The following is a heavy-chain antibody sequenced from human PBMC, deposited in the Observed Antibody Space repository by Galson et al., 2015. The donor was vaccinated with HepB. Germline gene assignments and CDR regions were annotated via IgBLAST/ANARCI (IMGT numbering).Heavy chain of an antibody. J-gene: IGHJ6*02. D-gene: IGHD6-13*01. CDR3: ARRRGHDLGYGMDV. Sequence: QVQLQESGPGLVKPSETLSLTCTVSGGSISSSSYYWGWIRQPPGKGLEWIGSIYYSGSTYYNPSLKSRVTISVDTSKNQFSLKLSSVTAADTAVYYCARRRGHDLGYGMDVWGQGTTVTVSS. CDR2: IYYSGST. CDR1: GGSISSSSYY. V-gene: IGHV4-39*01.